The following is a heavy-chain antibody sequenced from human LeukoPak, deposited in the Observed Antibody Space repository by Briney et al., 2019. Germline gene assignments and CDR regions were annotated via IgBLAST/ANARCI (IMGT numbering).Heavy chain of an antibody. Sequence: GGSLRVSCAASGFTISNYAMSWVRQAPGKGLEWVSGINGGGGGGTFHADSVRGRFTISRDNSKNTLYLQMSSLRAEDTAVYYCAASLPNIVVVPAAKGPFGSWGQGTLVTVSS. CDR2: INGGGGGGT. CDR3: AASLPNIVVVPAAKGPFGS. J-gene: IGHJ5*02. V-gene: IGHV3-23*01. D-gene: IGHD2-2*01. CDR1: GFTISNYA.